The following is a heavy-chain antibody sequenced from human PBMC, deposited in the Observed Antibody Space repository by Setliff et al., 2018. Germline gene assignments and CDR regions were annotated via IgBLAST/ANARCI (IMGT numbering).Heavy chain of an antibody. V-gene: IGHV7-4-1*02. CDR3: ARASRFATIVWKGDYYMDV. D-gene: IGHD3-16*02. J-gene: IGHJ6*03. CDR2: INTNTGNP. CDR1: GYSFSTYA. Sequence: ASVKVSCKASGYSFSTYAMSWIRQAPGQGLEWMGWINTNTGNPSYAQGFTGRLVFSLDTSVSTAYLQISSLKPEDTAMYYCARASRFATIVWKGDYYMDVWGKGTTVTVSS.